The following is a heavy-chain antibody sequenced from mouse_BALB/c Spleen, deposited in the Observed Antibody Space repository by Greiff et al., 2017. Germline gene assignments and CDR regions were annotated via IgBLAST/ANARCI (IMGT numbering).Heavy chain of an antibody. D-gene: IGHD1-1*01. Sequence: QVQLQQSGPGLVAPSQSLSITCTVSGFSLTSYGVHWVRQPPGKGLEWLGVIWAGGSTNYNSALMSRLSISKDNSKSQVFLKMNSLQTDDTAMYYCARGSSYVGWYFDVWGAGTTVTVSS. CDR2: IWAGGST. CDR3: ARGSSYVGWYFDV. CDR1: GFSLTSYG. V-gene: IGHV2-9*02. J-gene: IGHJ1*01.